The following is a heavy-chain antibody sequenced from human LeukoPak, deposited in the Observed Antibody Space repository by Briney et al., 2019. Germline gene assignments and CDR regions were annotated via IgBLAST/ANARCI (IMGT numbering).Heavy chain of an antibody. CDR1: GDSISSSRYY. V-gene: IGHV4-39*07. CDR2: IYYSGTT. Sequence: SETLSLTCTVSGDSISSSRYYWGWIRQPPGKGLEWIGNIYYSGTTYYNASLKSRLAMSVDTSKNQFSLNLSSVTAADTAVHYCARGFSSSWTVRYYYYMDVWAKGPRSPSP. J-gene: IGHJ6*03. D-gene: IGHD6-13*01. CDR3: ARGFSSSWTVRYYYYMDV.